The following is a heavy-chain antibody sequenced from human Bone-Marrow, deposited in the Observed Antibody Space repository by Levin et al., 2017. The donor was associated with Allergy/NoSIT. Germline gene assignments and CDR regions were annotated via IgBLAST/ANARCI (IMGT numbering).Heavy chain of an antibody. Sequence: PSASVKVSCKASGYTFTGYYMHWVRQAPGQGLEWMGWINPNSGGTNYAQKFQGRVTMTRDTSISTAYMELSRLRSDDTAVYYCARVMVTAITRFDYWGQGTLVTVSS. CDR1: GYTFTGYY. J-gene: IGHJ4*02. CDR2: INPNSGGT. D-gene: IGHD2-21*02. V-gene: IGHV1-2*02. CDR3: ARVMVTAITRFDY.